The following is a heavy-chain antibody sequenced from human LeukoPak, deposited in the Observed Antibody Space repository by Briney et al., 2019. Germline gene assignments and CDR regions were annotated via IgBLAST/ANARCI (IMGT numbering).Heavy chain of an antibody. CDR2: ISDDGRNK. Sequence: GGSLRLSCAASGFTFSNYAMNWVRQAPGKGLEWVGIISDDGRNKYYADSVKGRFTISRDNAKNSLYLQMNSLRAEDTAVYYCAREAWSVVAATPDYWGQGTLVTVSS. D-gene: IGHD2-15*01. V-gene: IGHV3-30*04. CDR3: AREAWSVVAATPDY. CDR1: GFTFSNYA. J-gene: IGHJ4*02.